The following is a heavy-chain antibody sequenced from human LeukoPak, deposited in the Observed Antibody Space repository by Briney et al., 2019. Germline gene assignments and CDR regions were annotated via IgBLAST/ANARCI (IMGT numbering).Heavy chain of an antibody. D-gene: IGHD2-15*01. CDR1: GFTFDDYA. V-gene: IGHV3-9*01. CDR2: ISWNSGSI. J-gene: IGHJ6*03. CDR3: ALTTIGSDYYYYMDV. Sequence: GGSLRLSCAASGFTFDDYAMHWVRQAPGKGLEWVSGISWNSGSIGYADSVKGRFTISRDNAKNSLYLQMNNLRAEDTALYYCALTTIGSDYYYYMDVWGKGTTVTVSS.